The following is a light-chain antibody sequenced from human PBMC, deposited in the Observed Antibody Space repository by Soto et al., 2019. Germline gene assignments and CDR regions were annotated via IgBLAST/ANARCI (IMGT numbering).Light chain of an antibody. V-gene: IGLV2-8*01. J-gene: IGLJ1*01. CDR2: EVS. CDR3: SSYAGSNMI. Sequence: QSALTQPPSASGSPGQSVTISCTGTSSDVGGYNYVSWYQQHPGKAPKLMIYEVSKRPSGVPDRFSGSKSGNTASLTVSGLQAEDEDDYYCSSYAGSNMIFGTGTKLTVL. CDR1: SSDVGGYNY.